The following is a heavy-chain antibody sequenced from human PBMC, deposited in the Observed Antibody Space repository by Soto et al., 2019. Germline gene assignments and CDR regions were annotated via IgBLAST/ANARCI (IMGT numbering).Heavy chain of an antibody. J-gene: IGHJ4*02. CDR1: RFTFSGYW. Sequence: AASRFTFSGYWMHWVRQAPGKGLAWVSRINSDGSSTNYADSVKGRFTISRDDSKNTLYLQMNSLKTEDTAVYYCTTEWVRRRVLRYFDWLLLFDYWGQGTLVTVSS. V-gene: IGHV3-74*01. D-gene: IGHD3-9*01. CDR2: INSDGSST. CDR3: TTEWVRRRVLRYFDWLLLFDY.